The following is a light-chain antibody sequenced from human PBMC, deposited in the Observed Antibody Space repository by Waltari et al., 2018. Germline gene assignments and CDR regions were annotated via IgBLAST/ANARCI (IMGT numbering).Light chain of an antibody. CDR3: VQGTHWPPYT. CDR2: QVF. J-gene: IGKJ2*01. V-gene: IGKV2-30*01. Sequence: DVVMTQSPLSLPVTLGQPASISCRSSPSLVSSDGNTYLNWFQQRPGQSPRRLIYQVFNRDSGVPDRFSGSGSGTDFTLKISRVEAEDVGVYYCVQGTHWPPYTFGQGTKLEI. CDR1: PSLVSSDGNTY.